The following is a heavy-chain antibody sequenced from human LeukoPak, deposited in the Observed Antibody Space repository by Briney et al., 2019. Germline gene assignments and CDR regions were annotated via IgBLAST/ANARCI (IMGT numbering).Heavy chain of an antibody. V-gene: IGHV3-15*01. D-gene: IGHD2-2*02. J-gene: IGHJ4*02. Sequence: GGSLRLSCAASGFTFSNAWMSWVRQAPGKGLEWVGRIKSKTDGGTTDYATPMKGRFTISGDDSKNTLYLQMNSLKTEDIAVYYCTREYPNFDYWGQGTLVTVSS. CDR1: GFTFSNAW. CDR2: IKSKTDGGTT. CDR3: TREYPNFDY.